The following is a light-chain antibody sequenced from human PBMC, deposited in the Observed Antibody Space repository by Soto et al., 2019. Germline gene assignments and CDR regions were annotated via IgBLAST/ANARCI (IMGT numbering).Light chain of an antibody. CDR2: EVS. V-gene: IGLV2-14*01. Sequence: QSALTQPASVSGSPGQSITISCTGTSSDVGGYKYVSWYQQHPDKAPKLIIFEVSNRHSGISSRFSGSKSGNTASRTISGLQAEDEADYYCASYTSSSTSVIFGRGTKVTVL. J-gene: IGLJ2*01. CDR1: SSDVGGYKY. CDR3: ASYTSSSTSVI.